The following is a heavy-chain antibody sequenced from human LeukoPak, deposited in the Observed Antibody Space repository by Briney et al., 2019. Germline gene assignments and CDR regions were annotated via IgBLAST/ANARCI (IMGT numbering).Heavy chain of an antibody. D-gene: IGHD1-14*01. V-gene: IGHV1-46*01. J-gene: IGHJ4*02. CDR1: GYTFTTYY. Sequence: GASVKVSCKASGYTFTTYYMHWVRQAPGQGLEWMGIINPSGGSTSYAQKFQGRVTMTRDTSTSTVYMELSSLRSEDTAVYYCARAFVKTDGVDYWGQGTLVTVSS. CDR3: ARAFVKTDGVDY. CDR2: INPSGGST.